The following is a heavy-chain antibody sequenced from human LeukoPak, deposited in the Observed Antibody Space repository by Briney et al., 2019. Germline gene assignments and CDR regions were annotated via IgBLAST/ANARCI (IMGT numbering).Heavy chain of an antibody. J-gene: IGHJ4*02. D-gene: IGHD6-19*01. V-gene: IGHV3-53*01. CDR2: IYSGGST. CDR3: ARVGVAVAGADY. Sequence: GGSLRLSCAASGFTVSSNYMSWVRQAPGKGLEWVSVIYSGGSTYYADSVKGRFTISRDNSKNTLYLQMNSLRAEDTAVYYCARVGVAVAGADYWGQGTLVTVSS. CDR1: GFTVSSNY.